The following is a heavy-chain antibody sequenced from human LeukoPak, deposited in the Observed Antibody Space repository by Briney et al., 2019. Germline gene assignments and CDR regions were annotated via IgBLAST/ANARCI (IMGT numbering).Heavy chain of an antibody. CDR1: GDSISSGSFH. CDR2: IYTSGST. D-gene: IGHD6-6*01. J-gene: IGHJ4*02. Sequence: PSQTLSLTCTVSGDSISSGSFHWSWVRQPAGKGLEWLGRIYTSGSTNYNPSLKSRVNISVDTSKNQFSLRLNFLTAAKTAVYYCARDLWGYRSSSYYLDYWGQGTLVTVSS. CDR3: ARDLWGYRSSSYYLDY. V-gene: IGHV4-61*02.